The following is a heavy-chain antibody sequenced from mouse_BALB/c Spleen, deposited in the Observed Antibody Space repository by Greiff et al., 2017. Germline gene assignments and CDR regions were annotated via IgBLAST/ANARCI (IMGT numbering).Heavy chain of an antibody. V-gene: IGHV5-6-3*01. Sequence: EVQRVESGGGLVQPGGSLKLSCAASGFTFSSYGMSWVRQTPDKRLELVATINSNGGSTYYPDSVKGRFTISRDNAKNTLYLQMSSLKSEDTAMYYCARVRNAMDYWGQGTSVTVSS. CDR3: ARVRNAMDY. J-gene: IGHJ4*01. CDR1: GFTFSSYG. CDR2: INSNGGST.